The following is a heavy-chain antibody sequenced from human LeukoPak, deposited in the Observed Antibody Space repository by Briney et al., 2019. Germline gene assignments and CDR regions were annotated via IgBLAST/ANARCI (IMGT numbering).Heavy chain of an antibody. J-gene: IGHJ6*02. Sequence: SETLSLTCTVSGGSISSSSYYWGWIRQPPGKGLEWIGSIYYSGSTYYDPSLKSRVTLSVDTSKNQFSLKLNSVTAADTAVYYCARQGTFTYGMDVWGQGTTVTVS. V-gene: IGHV4-39*01. CDR2: IYYSGST. D-gene: IGHD3-3*02. CDR3: ARQGTFTYGMDV. CDR1: GGSISSSSYY.